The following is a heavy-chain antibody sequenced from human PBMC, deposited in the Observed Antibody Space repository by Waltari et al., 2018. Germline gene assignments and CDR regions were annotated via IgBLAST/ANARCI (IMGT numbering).Heavy chain of an antibody. D-gene: IGHD2-15*01. J-gene: IGHJ5*02. CDR2: ST. Sequence: STYYNPSLKSRVTISVDTSKNQFSLKLSSVTAADTAVYFCARDDRGYCSGGSCYSKSGAFDPWGQGTLVTVSS. CDR3: ARDDRGYCSGGSCYSKSGAFDP. V-gene: IGHV4-39*07.